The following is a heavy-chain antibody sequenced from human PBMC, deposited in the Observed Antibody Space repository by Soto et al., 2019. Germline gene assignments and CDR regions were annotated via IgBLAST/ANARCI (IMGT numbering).Heavy chain of an antibody. CDR2: MYHTGGT. CDR3: ARHDGFSSGWIFDY. V-gene: IGHV4-4*02. Sequence: SETLSLTCAVSGDSISSNKWWSWVRQPPEKGLEWIGEMYHTGGTNYNPSLKSRVTISVDKSKNQLSLKLRSVTAADTAVYYCARHDGFSSGWIFDYWGHGTLVTVSS. D-gene: IGHD6-19*01. CDR1: GDSISSNKW. J-gene: IGHJ4*01.